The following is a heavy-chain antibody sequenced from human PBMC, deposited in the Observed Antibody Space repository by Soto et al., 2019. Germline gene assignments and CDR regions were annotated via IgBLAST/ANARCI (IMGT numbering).Heavy chain of an antibody. V-gene: IGHV3-66*01. CDR2: IYSGGTT. Sequence: DVQLVESGGGLVQAGGSLRLSCAASGVTVSSTYMSWVRQAPGKGLEWVSVIYSGGTTNYADSVKGRFTISRDNSKTTLYLQMNSLRVEDTAVYYCARGHYESPPGYFDYWGQGTLVAVSS. J-gene: IGHJ4*02. CDR1: GVTVSSTY. D-gene: IGHD3-22*01. CDR3: ARGHYESPPGYFDY.